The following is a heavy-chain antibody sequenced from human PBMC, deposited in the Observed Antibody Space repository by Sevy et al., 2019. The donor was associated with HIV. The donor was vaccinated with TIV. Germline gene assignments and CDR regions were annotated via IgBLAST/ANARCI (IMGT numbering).Heavy chain of an antibody. CDR3: ARENFYSSSEWSSDY. D-gene: IGHD6-13*01. V-gene: IGHV3-53*01. CDR1: GFTFSSYW. CDR2: IYSGGST. Sequence: GGSLRLSCAASGFTFSSYWMHWVRQAPGKGLEWVSVIYSGGSTYYADSVKGRFTISRDNSKNTLYLQMNSLRAEDTAVYYCARENFYSSSEWSSDYWGQGTLVTVSS. J-gene: IGHJ4*02.